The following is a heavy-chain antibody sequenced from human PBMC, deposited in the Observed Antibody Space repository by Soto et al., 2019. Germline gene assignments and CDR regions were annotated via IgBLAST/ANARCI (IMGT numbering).Heavy chain of an antibody. CDR3: VREGRLEGGFDM. V-gene: IGHV3-7*01. CDR2: IKPDGGQT. CDR1: EVTSVSYG. J-gene: IGHJ3*02. Sequence: SSAVAEVTSVSYGMHCVSKAPGKGLEWVADIKPDGGQTAYVDSVKGRFTISRDNAKNSLTLQMNSLRVEDTAFYYCVREGRLEGGFDMWGQGTMLTVS. D-gene: IGHD5-12*01.